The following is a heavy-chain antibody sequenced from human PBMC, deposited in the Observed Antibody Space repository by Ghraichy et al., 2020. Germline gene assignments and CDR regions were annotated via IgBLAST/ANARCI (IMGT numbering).Heavy chain of an antibody. Sequence: ASVKVSCKASGYTFTGYYMHWVRQAPGQGLEWMGWINPNSGGTNYAQKFQGWVTMTRDTSISTAYMELSRLRSDDTAVYYCAREYYDSSGSWFDPWGQGTLVTVAS. CDR2: INPNSGGT. CDR1: GYTFTGYY. CDR3: AREYYDSSGSWFDP. J-gene: IGHJ5*02. D-gene: IGHD3-22*01. V-gene: IGHV1-2*04.